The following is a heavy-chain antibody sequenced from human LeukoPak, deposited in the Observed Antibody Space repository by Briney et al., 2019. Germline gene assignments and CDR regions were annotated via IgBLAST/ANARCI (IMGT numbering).Heavy chain of an antibody. J-gene: IGHJ4*02. Sequence: EGSLRLSCAASGFTFSSFDMNWVRQAPGKGLEWVSSISSDSSDIYYADSVKGRFTISRDNAKNSLYLQMNSLRAEDTALYFCARQLSGGAYWGQGTLVTVSS. CDR3: ARQLSGGAY. V-gene: IGHV3-21*01. D-gene: IGHD1-1*01. CDR1: GFTFSSFD. CDR2: ISSDSSDI.